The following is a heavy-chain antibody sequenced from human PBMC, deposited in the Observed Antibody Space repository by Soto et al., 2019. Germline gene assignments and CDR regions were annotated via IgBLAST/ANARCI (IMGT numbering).Heavy chain of an antibody. CDR1: GFTFSSYA. J-gene: IGHJ4*02. V-gene: IGHV3-23*01. CDR2: ISGSGGST. Sequence: EVQLLESGGGLVQPGGSLRLSCAASGFTFSSYAMNWVRQAPGKGLEWVSVISGSGGSTYYADSVKGRFTISRDNSKNTLYLQRNSLRAEATAVYYWAKRAHGLYLDYWGQGTLVTVSS. CDR3: AKRAHGLYLDY.